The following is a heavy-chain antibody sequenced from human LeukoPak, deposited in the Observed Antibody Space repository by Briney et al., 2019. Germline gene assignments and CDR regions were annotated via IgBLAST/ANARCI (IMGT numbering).Heavy chain of an antibody. CDR2: IIPILGIA. J-gene: IGHJ4*02. V-gene: IGHV1-69*04. CDR3: ARDSGRGSSEVPFDY. D-gene: IGHD6-6*01. Sequence: ASVKVSCKASGGTFSSYAISWVRQAPGQGLEWMGRIIPILGIANYAQKFQGRVTITADKSTSTAYMELSSLRSEDTAVYYCARDSGRGSSEVPFDYWGQGTLVTVSS. CDR1: GGTFSSYA.